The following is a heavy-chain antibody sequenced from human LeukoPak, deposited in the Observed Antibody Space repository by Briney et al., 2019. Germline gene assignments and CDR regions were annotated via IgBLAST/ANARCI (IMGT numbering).Heavy chain of an antibody. CDR1: GFTFDDYA. CDR3: AKDKELLQWLVRPYYFDY. J-gene: IGHJ4*02. Sequence: GGSLRLSCAASGFTFDDYAMHWVRQAPGKGLEWVSLISGDGGSTYYADSVKGRFTISRDNSKNSLYLQVNSLRTEDTALYYCAKDKELLQWLVRPYYFDYWGQGTLVTVSS. D-gene: IGHD6-19*01. CDR2: ISGDGGST. V-gene: IGHV3-43*02.